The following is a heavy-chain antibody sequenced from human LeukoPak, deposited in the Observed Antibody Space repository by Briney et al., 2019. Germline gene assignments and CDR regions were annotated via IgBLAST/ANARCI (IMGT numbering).Heavy chain of an antibody. Sequence: PSETLSLTCTVSGGSISSSSYYWGWIRQPPGKGLEWIGSIYYSGSTYYNPSLKSRVTISVDTSKNQFSLKLSSVTAADTAVYYCARHAQLWFSDFDYWGQGTLVTVSS. CDR1: GGSISSSSYY. CDR3: ARHAQLWFSDFDY. CDR2: IYYSGST. D-gene: IGHD5-18*01. V-gene: IGHV4-39*01. J-gene: IGHJ4*02.